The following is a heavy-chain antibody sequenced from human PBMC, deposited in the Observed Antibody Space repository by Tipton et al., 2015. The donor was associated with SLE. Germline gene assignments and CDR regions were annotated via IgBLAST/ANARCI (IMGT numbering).Heavy chain of an antibody. CDR3: ARDGDRHYMDV. CDR1: GGSISSSSYY. D-gene: IGHD3-3*01. Sequence: TLSLTCTVSGGSISSSSYYWGWIRQPPGKGLEWIGSIYYSGSTYYNPSLKSRVTISVDTSKNQFSLKLSSVTAADTAVYYCARDGDRHYMDVWGKGTTVTVSS. V-gene: IGHV4-39*07. J-gene: IGHJ6*03. CDR2: IYYSGST.